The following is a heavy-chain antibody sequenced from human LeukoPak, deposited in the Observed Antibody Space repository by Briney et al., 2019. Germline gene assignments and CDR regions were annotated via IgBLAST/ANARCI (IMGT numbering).Heavy chain of an antibody. CDR2: ISAYNGNT. CDR1: GYTFTSYG. CDR3: ARLGYCSSTSCSYYMDV. J-gene: IGHJ6*03. V-gene: IGHV1-18*01. Sequence: ASVKVSCKASGYTFTSYGISWVRQATGQGLEWMGWISAYNGNTNYAQKLQGRVTMTTDTSTSTAYMELRSLRSDDTAVYYCARLGYCSSTSCSYYMDVWGKGTTVTVSS. D-gene: IGHD2-2*01.